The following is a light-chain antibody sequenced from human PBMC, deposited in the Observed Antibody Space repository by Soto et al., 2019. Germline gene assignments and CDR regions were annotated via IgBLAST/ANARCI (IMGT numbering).Light chain of an antibody. CDR3: QQSYSTPRT. V-gene: IGKV1-39*01. Sequence: DSQGTQAPAALSASVEDRVTITCRASQSITSYLNWYQQKPGKAPKLLIYAASSLQSGVPSRFSGSGSGTDFTLTISSLQPEDFAAYYCQQSYSTPRTFGQGTKV. J-gene: IGKJ1*01. CDR2: AAS. CDR1: QSITSY.